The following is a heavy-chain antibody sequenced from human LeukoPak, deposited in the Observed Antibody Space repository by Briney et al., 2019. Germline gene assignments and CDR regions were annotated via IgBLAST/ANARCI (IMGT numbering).Heavy chain of an antibody. J-gene: IGHJ4*02. CDR2: ISGSGGST. CDR3: AKSTTPFDYYGSGSYPLFFDY. CDR1: GFTFSSYA. V-gene: IGHV3-23*01. Sequence: GGSLRLSCAASGFTFSSYAMSWVRQAPGKGLEWVSAISGSGGSTYYADSVKGRFTISRDNSKNTLYLQMNSLRAEDTAVYYCAKSTTPFDYYGSGSYPLFFDYWGQGTLVTVSS. D-gene: IGHD3-10*01.